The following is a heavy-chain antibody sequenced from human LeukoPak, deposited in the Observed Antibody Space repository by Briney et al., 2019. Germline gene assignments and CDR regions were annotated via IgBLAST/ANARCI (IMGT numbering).Heavy chain of an antibody. CDR1: GFTFSSFW. D-gene: IGHD3-10*01. CDR3: ARVSGSFIWFRDTCYFDY. Sequence: GGSLRLSCSASGFTFSSFWMHWVGQAPGKGLVWVSRINSDGSSTSYADSVKGRFTIARDNDKNTLYLPMNSLRAGDTAVYYCARVSGSFIWFRDTCYFDYWGQGTLVTVSS. J-gene: IGHJ4*02. CDR2: INSDGSST. V-gene: IGHV3-74*01.